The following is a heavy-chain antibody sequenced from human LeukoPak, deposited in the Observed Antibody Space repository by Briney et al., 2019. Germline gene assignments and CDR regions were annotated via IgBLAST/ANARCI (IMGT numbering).Heavy chain of an antibody. V-gene: IGHV1-2*02. CDR1: GYTFTGYY. CDR3: ARDLSQLDYGMHV. D-gene: IGHD2-2*01. J-gene: IGHJ6*02. CDR2: INPNSGGT. Sequence: GASVKVYCKASGYTFTGYYMHWVRQAPGQGLEWMGWINPNSGGTNYAQKFQGRVTMTRDTSISTAYMELSRLRSDDTAVYYCARDLSQLDYGMHVWGQGTTVTVSS.